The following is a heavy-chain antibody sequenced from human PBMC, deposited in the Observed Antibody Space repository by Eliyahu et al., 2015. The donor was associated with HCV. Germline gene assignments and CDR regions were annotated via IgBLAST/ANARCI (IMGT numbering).Heavy chain of an antibody. V-gene: IGHV3-9*01. Sequence: EVQLVESGGGLVEPGRFLRLSCATSGFTFDDYAMHWVRQAPGKGLEWVSGIDWNSVSVAYADSVKGRFTISRDNAKNSLYLQMNSLRSEDTALYYCAKDLDSPIVQTSNFENWGQGTLVTVSS. J-gene: IGHJ4*02. CDR1: GFTFDDYA. CDR3: AKDLDSPIVQTSNFEN. D-gene: IGHD1-26*01. CDR2: IDWNSVSV.